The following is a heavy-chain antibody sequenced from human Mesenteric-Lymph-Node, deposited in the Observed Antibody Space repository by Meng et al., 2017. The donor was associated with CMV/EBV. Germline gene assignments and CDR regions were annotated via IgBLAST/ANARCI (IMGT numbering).Heavy chain of an antibody. CDR2: IYYSGST. CDR1: GGSISSGNYY. CDR3: ARREAYDFWSGYLGPTFDY. D-gene: IGHD3-3*01. V-gene: IGHV4-30-4*08. Sequence: SETLSLTCTVSGGSISSGNYYWSWIRQPPGKGLEWIGYIYYSGSTYYNPSLKSRVTISVDTSKNQFSLKLSSVTAADTAVYYCARREAYDFWSGYLGPTFDYWGQGTLVTVSS. J-gene: IGHJ4*02.